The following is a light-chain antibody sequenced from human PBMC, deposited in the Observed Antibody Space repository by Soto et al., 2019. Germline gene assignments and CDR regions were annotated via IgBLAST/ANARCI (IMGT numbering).Light chain of an antibody. CDR2: EVS. CDR1: RGDVGTFNY. V-gene: IGLV2-14*01. CDR3: ASYSTGDTLYV. Sequence: QSVLTQPASVSGSPGQSITISCTGTRGDVGTFNYVSWYQIQSGKAPKLVIYEVSSRPSGVSNRFSGSKSGNTASLSISGLQAEDEGDYYCASYSTGDTLYVFGSGTKVTVL. J-gene: IGLJ1*01.